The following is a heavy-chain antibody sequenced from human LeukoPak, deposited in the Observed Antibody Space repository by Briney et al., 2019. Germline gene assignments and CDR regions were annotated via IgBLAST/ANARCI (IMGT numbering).Heavy chain of an antibody. V-gene: IGHV4-39*01. D-gene: IGHD6-19*01. Sequence: PSETLSLTCTVSGDSISTSSYYWGWVRQPPGGGLELIGSIHYSGSTYYNPSLKRRVTISVYTSKNQISLKVNYVTATDTAVYFCVRHWHTSGWRNFDFWGQGTLVTVSS. CDR3: VRHWHTSGWRNFDF. J-gene: IGHJ4*02. CDR2: IHYSGST. CDR1: GDSISTSSYY.